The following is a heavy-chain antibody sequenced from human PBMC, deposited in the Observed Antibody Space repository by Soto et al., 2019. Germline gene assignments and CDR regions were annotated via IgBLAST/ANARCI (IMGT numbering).Heavy chain of an antibody. CDR3: ARRLGSSGWYYFDY. CDR2: IIPILGIA. Sequence: QVQLVQSGAEVKKPGSSVKVSCKASGGTFSSYTISWVRQAPGQGLEWMGRIIPILGIANYAQKFQGRVTITADKSTSTAYMELSSLRSEDTAVYYCARRLGSSGWYYFDYWGQGTLVTVSS. J-gene: IGHJ4*02. V-gene: IGHV1-69*02. CDR1: GGTFSSYT. D-gene: IGHD6-19*01.